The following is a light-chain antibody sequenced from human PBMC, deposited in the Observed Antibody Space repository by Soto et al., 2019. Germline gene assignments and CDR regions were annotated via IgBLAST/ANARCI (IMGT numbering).Light chain of an antibody. Sequence: DIQMTQSPATLSASVGDRVTITCRARQSISIWLAWYQQKPGKAPKLLIYKASSLESGVPSRFSGSGSGTEFTLTISSMQPDDFATYYCQQYNAYSTFGQGTLLEIK. CDR3: QQYNAYST. J-gene: IGKJ5*01. CDR2: KAS. V-gene: IGKV1-5*03. CDR1: QSISIW.